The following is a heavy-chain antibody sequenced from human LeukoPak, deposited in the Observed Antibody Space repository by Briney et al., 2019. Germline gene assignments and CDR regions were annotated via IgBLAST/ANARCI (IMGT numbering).Heavy chain of an antibody. V-gene: IGHV3-30*03. Sequence: PGGSLRFSCAASGFTFSYYGMHWVRQAPGKGLEWVAVISYDGSNKYYADSVKGRFTISRDNSKNTLYLQMNSLRAEDTAVYYCARDQVEGATPYYYYGMDVWGQGTTVTVSS. CDR3: ARDQVEGATPYYYYGMDV. J-gene: IGHJ6*02. CDR1: GFTFSYYG. CDR2: ISYDGSNK. D-gene: IGHD1-26*01.